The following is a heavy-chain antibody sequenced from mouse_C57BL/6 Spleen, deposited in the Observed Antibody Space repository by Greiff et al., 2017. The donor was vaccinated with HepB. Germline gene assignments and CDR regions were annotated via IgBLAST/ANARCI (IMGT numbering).Heavy chain of an antibody. Sequence: VQLQQPGAELVMPGASVKLSCKASGYTFTSYWMHWVKQRPGQGLEWIGELDPSDSYTNYNQKFKGKSTLPVDKSSSTAYMQLSSLPSEDSAVYYCARSGGSSYFAYWGQGTLVTVSA. D-gene: IGHD1-1*01. CDR1: GYTFTSYW. CDR3: ARSGGSSYFAY. J-gene: IGHJ3*01. CDR2: LDPSDSYT. V-gene: IGHV1-69*01.